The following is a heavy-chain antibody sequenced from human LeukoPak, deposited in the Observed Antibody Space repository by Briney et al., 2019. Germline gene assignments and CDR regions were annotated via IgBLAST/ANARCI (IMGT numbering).Heavy chain of an antibody. J-gene: IGHJ4*02. CDR3: AKDLLVITFGGAEEVLNDY. CDR2: ISSSGSTI. CDR1: GFTFSDYY. D-gene: IGHD3-16*01. Sequence: GGSLRLSCAASGFTFSDYYMSWIREAPGKGLEWVSYISSSGSTIYYADSVKGRFTISRDNAKNSLYLQMNSLRAEETAVYYCAKDLLVITFGGAEEVLNDYWGQGTLVTVSS. V-gene: IGHV3-11*01.